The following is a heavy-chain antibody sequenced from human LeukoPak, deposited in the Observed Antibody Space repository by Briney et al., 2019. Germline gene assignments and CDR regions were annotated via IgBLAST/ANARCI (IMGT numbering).Heavy chain of an antibody. D-gene: IGHD4-17*01. J-gene: IGHJ4*02. CDR2: ISTDGKDK. CDR1: GFTLSSYA. Sequence: GGSLRLSCAASGFTLSSYAMHWVRQAPGKGLEWVTVISTDGKDKKYADSVKGRFAISRDNSKNTLDLRMNSLRAEDTAVYYCARFDYADYLAFDYWGQGTLVTVSS. V-gene: IGHV3-33*05. CDR3: ARFDYADYLAFDY.